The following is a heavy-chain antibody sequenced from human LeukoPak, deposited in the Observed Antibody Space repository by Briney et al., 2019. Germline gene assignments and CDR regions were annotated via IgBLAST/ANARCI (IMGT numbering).Heavy chain of an antibody. CDR1: GGSISNYY. Sequence: SETLSLTCSVSGGSISNYYWTWIRQPAGKGLEWVGRKYARGNSNYSPPLQSRVTMSVDTSKNQFSLKLRSVTAADTAVYYCARGRYCSADICTGGDSFDLWGQGTMVSVSS. J-gene: IGHJ3*01. CDR3: ARGRYCSADICTGGDSFDL. V-gene: IGHV4-4*07. D-gene: IGHD2-15*01. CDR2: KYARGNS.